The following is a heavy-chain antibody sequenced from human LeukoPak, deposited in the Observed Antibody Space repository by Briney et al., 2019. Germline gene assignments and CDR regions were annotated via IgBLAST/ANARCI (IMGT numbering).Heavy chain of an antibody. J-gene: IGHJ4*02. Sequence: ASVKVSCKVSGYTLTELSMHWVRQAPGKGLEWMGGFDPEDGETIYAQKFQGRVTMTEDTSADTAYMELRSLRSDDTAVYYCARKKDYYDSSGYLNWGQGTLVTVSS. V-gene: IGHV1-24*01. CDR1: GYTLTELS. CDR2: FDPEDGET. D-gene: IGHD3-22*01. CDR3: ARKKDYYDSSGYLN.